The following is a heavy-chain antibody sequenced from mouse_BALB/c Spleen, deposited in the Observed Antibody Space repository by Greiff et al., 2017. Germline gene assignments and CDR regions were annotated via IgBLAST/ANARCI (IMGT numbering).Heavy chain of an antibody. Sequence: EVQLQQSGPELEKPGASVKISCKASGYSFTGYNMNWVKQSNGKSLEWIGNIDPYYGGTSYNQKFKGKATLTVDKSSSTAYMQLKSLTSEDSAVYYCARERAVSTMITLYAMDYWGQGTSVTVSS. CDR3: ARERAVSTMITLYAMDY. D-gene: IGHD2-4*01. CDR1: GYSFTGYN. CDR2: IDPYYGGT. V-gene: IGHV1-39*01. J-gene: IGHJ4*01.